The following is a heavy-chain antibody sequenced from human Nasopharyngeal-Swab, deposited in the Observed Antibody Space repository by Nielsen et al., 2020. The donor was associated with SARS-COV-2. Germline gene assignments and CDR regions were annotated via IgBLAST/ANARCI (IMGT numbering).Heavy chain of an antibody. Sequence: GGSLRLSCAASGFTFSDYYMSWTRQAPGRGLEWVSYISSSSSYTNYADPVKGRFTISRDNAKNSLYLQMNSLRAEDTAVYYCARSRVNSGSYFYFDYWGQGTLVTVSS. CDR3: ARSRVNSGSYFYFDY. CDR2: ISSSSSYT. J-gene: IGHJ4*02. V-gene: IGHV3-11*06. D-gene: IGHD1-26*01. CDR1: GFTFSDYY.